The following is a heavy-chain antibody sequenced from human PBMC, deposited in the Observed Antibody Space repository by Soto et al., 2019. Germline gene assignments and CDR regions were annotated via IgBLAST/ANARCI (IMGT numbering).Heavy chain of an antibody. V-gene: IGHV1-18*01. CDR1: GYTFTNYG. Sequence: QVQLVQSGAEVKKPGASVKVSCKASGYTFTNYGTSWVRQAPGQGLEYMGWISGDNGDTHYAQKVQGRVTMTTDTSTNAAYMERRSLRRDDTAVYDGVRGPSLGYFQYWGQGTVVTVSS. D-gene: IGHD6-6*01. J-gene: IGHJ1*01. CDR3: VRGPSLGYFQY. CDR2: ISGDNGDT.